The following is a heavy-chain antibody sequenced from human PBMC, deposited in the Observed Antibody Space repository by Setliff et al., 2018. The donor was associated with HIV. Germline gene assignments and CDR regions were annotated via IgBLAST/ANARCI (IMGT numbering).Heavy chain of an antibody. CDR2: FYHSGNT. D-gene: IGHD6-19*01. CDR1: GYSISGGYY. V-gene: IGHV4-38-2*01. J-gene: IGHJ4*02. Sequence: PSETLSLTCAVSGYSISGGYYWGWIRQPPGKGLEWIASFYHSGNTYYNPSFISRVTMSVDTSKNQFSLRLTSVTAADTAVYYCARGVRDNSGWSSYYFDYWGQGTLVTVSS. CDR3: ARGVRDNSGWSSYYFDY.